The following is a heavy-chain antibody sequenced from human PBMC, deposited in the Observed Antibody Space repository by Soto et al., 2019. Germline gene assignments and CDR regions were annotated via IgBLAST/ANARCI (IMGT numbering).Heavy chain of an antibody. CDR2: INSDGSST. CDR3: VRTSLVVAAATREDY. Sequence: EXQLVESGGGXXXXGGXXXXXCXAXXXXXXXXWMHXXXXXXGXGLVWVSRINSDGSSTSYADSVKGRFTISRDNAKNTLYLQMNSLRAEDTAVYYCVRTSLVVAAATREDYWGQGTLVTVSS. J-gene: IGHJ4*02. D-gene: IGHD2-15*01. CDR1: XXXXXXXW. V-gene: IGHV3-74*01.